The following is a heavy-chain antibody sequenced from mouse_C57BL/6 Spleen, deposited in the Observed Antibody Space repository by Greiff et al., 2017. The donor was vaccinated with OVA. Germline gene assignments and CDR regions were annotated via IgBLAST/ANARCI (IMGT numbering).Heavy chain of an antibody. J-gene: IGHJ2*01. CDR3: ARRGILQDFDY. CDR2: IYPGSGNT. CDR1: GYTFTDYY. Sequence: VKLQESGAELVRPGASVKLSCKASGYTFTDYYINWVKQRPGQGLEWIARIYPGSGNTYYNEKFKGKATLTAEKSSSTAYMQLSSLTSEDSAVYFCARRGILQDFDYWGQGTTLTVSS. D-gene: IGHD2-14*01. V-gene: IGHV1-76*01.